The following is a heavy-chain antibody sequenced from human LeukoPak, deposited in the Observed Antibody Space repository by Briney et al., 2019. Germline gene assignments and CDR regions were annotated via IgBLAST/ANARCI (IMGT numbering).Heavy chain of an antibody. D-gene: IGHD7-27*01. CDR3: AAWGPFDIHAFDI. V-gene: IGHV3-30*03. CDR1: GFTFSSYG. J-gene: IGHJ3*02. Sequence: GGSLRLSCAASGFTFSSYGMHWVRQAPGKGLEWVAVISYDGSNQYYADSVKGRFTISRDNSKNTLYLQMNSLRAEDTAVYYCAAWGPFDIHAFDIWGQGTMVTVSS. CDR2: ISYDGSNQ.